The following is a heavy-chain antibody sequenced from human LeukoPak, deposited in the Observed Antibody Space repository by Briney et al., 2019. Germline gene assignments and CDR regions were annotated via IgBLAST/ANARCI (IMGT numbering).Heavy chain of an antibody. Sequence: PGGSLRLSCAASGFTFSTLAMLWVRQPRGKGLEWVSSISPWGGEIHCGDSVRGRFTISRDKSKSTLSLQMNSLRTGDTAVYYCAKDFGTYSYYYMDVWGKGTTVTISS. J-gene: IGHJ6*03. CDR2: ISPWGGEI. D-gene: IGHD3-3*01. CDR3: AKDFGTYSYYYMDV. CDR1: GFTFSTLA. V-gene: IGHV3-23*02.